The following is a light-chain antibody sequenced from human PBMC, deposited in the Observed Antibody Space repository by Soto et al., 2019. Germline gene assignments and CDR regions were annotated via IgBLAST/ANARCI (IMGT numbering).Light chain of an antibody. Sequence: EIVMTPSPAPLSVSPGDGAPLCCRASQSVDRNLAWYKQKXGQTPRXXMYGASTRPTGIPARFSGSGSGTEFTLTIISLQSEDSEVYYCQQYNDWPLTFGGGTKVDIK. V-gene: IGKV3D-15*01. J-gene: IGKJ4*01. CDR2: GAS. CDR1: QSVDRN. CDR3: QQYNDWPLT.